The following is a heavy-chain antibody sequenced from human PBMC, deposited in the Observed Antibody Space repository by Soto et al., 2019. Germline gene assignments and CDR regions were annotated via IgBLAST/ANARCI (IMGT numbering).Heavy chain of an antibody. D-gene: IGHD5-12*01. CDR3: ARTTMGDSGYVYYYYYGMDV. Sequence: QVQLVQSGAEVKKPGSSVKVSCKASGGTFSSYAISWVRQAPGQGLEWMGGIIPIFGTANYAQKFQGRGTITADETTSTAYMELSSLRSEDTAVYYCARTTMGDSGYVYYYYYGMDVWGQGTTVTVSS. CDR2: IIPIFGTA. J-gene: IGHJ6*02. V-gene: IGHV1-69*01. CDR1: GGTFSSYA.